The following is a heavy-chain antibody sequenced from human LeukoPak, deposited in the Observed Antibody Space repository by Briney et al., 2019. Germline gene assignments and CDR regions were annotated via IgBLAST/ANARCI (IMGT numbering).Heavy chain of an antibody. CDR3: ARRGPGATVDY. CDR2: VNHSGRT. Sequence: SETLSLTCAVYGGSFNDYYWSWIRQLPGKGLEWIGEVNHSGRTNYNPSLKSRVTISQDTSKNQFSLKLRSVTAADTAVYFCARRGPGATVDYWGQGTLVTVSS. V-gene: IGHV4-34*01. D-gene: IGHD4/OR15-4a*01. J-gene: IGHJ4*02. CDR1: GGSFNDYY.